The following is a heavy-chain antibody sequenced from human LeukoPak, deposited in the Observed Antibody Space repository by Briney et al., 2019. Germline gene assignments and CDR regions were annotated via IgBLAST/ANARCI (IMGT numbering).Heavy chain of an antibody. D-gene: IGHD3-10*01. CDR1: GFTFSGYA. CDR2: ISGSGGST. J-gene: IGHJ4*02. CDR3: AIITMVRGVPDY. V-gene: IGHV3-23*01. Sequence: GGFLRLSCAASGFTFSGYAMSWVRQAPGKGLEWVSAISGSGGSTYYADSVKGRFTISRDNSKNTLYLQMNSLRAEDTAVYYCAIITMVRGVPDYWGQGTLVTVSS.